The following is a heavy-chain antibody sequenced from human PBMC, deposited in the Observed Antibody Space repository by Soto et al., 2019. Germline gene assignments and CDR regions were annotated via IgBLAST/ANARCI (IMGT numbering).Heavy chain of an antibody. V-gene: IGHV4-31*03. J-gene: IGHJ5*02. D-gene: IGHD4-17*01. CDR3: ARAAYGDYGSLNWFDP. CDR2: IYYSGGT. Sequence: QVQLQESGPGLVKPSQTLSLTCTVSGGSISSSGYYWSWIRQHPEKGLEWIGHIYYSGGTYYNPSLNRRLTISIDTSNNQFSLKLSSVTAADTAISYCARAAYGDYGSLNWFDPWGQGTLVTVSS. CDR1: GGSISSSGYY.